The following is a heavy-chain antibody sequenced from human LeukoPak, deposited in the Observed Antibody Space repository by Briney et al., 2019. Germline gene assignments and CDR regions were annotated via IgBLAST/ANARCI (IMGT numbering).Heavy chain of an antibody. CDR1: GYTFTSYG. CDR3: ARVQLILRFLEWLAPQTPFDY. D-gene: IGHD3-3*01. CDR2: ISAYNGNT. J-gene: IGHJ4*02. V-gene: IGHV1-18*01. Sequence: ASVKVSCKASGYTFTSYGISWVRQAPGQGFEWMGWISAYNGNTNYAQKLQGRVTMTTDTSTSTAYMELRSLRSDDTAVYYCARVQLILRFLEWLAPQTPFDYWGQGTLVTVSS.